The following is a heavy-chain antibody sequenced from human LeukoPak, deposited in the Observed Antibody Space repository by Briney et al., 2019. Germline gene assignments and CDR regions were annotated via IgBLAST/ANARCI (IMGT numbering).Heavy chain of an antibody. V-gene: IGHV1-18*01. Sequence: ASVKVSCKTSGYIFTTHGISWVRLAPGQGLEWMGWIIIYNGNTHYAQKFQGRVTLTTDTSTSTAYMELRSLGSDDTAVYYCARGLGSSWTPSWFDPWGQGTQVTVSS. CDR3: ARGLGSSWTPSWFDP. J-gene: IGHJ5*02. D-gene: IGHD6-13*01. CDR1: GYIFTTHG. CDR2: IIIYNGNT.